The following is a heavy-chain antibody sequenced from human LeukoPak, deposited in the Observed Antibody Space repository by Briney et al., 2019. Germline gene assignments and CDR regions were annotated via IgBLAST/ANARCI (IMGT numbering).Heavy chain of an antibody. Sequence: ASVKVSCKASGYTFTGYYMHWVRQAPGQGGEWMGWINPNSGGTHYAQKFQGRVTMTRDTSISTAYLELSRLRSDDTAVYYCARERIPRDVVPAAMLRPHRNAFDIWGQGTMVTVSS. V-gene: IGHV1-2*02. CDR3: ARERIPRDVVPAAMLRPHRNAFDI. CDR1: GYTFTGYY. J-gene: IGHJ3*02. D-gene: IGHD2-2*01. CDR2: INPNSGGT.